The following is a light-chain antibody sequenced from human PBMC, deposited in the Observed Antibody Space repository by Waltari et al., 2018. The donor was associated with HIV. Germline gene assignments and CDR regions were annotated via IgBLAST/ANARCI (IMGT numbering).Light chain of an antibody. CDR3: QSFDSSLNAYV. J-gene: IGLJ1*01. V-gene: IGLV1-40*02. CDR2: ATA. Sequence: QSVFTQPPSVSGAPGQRVIISCPGNSSNIGATFDLHWYQLLPGTAPKLLIYATANRPSGVPDRFSGSKSGTSASLAITGLQAEDEAEYYCQSFDSSLNAYVFGPGTTVVVL. CDR1: SSNIGATFD.